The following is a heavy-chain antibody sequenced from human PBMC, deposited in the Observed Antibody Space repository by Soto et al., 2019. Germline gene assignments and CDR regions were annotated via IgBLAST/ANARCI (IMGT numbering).Heavy chain of an antibody. D-gene: IGHD3-10*01. CDR1: GFTFSSYS. CDR3: AKKVNSGPGSQYFDY. Sequence: GGSLRLSCAASGFTFSSYSMSWVRQAPGKGLEWVSGFRTSGDGGTTYYADSVKGRFTISRDNSKNMLFLQMNSMRAEDTAIYYCAKKVNSGPGSQYFDYWGQGTLVTVSS. J-gene: IGHJ4*02. V-gene: IGHV3-23*01. CDR2: FRTSGDGGTT.